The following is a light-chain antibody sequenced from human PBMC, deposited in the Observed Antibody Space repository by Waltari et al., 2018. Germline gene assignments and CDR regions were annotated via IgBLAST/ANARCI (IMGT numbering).Light chain of an antibody. Sequence: QSALTQPASVSGSPGQSITISCTGPSSDVGGYNYVSWYQQHPGKAPKLIIYEVTNRPSGVSNRFSGSKSGNTASLTISGLQAEDEADYSCSSYTSSSTFSVVFGGGTKLTVL. CDR1: SSDVGGYNY. CDR3: SSYTSSSTFSVV. V-gene: IGLV2-14*01. CDR2: EVT. J-gene: IGLJ2*01.